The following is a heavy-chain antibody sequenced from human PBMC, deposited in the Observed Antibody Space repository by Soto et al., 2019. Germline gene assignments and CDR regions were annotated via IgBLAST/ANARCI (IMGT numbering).Heavy chain of an antibody. Sequence: ASVKVSCKASGGTFSSYAISWVRQAPGQGLEWMGGIIPIFGTANYAQKFQGRVTITADESTSTAYMELSSLRSEDTAVYYCARVSTMVRGVDYYYYGMDVWGQGTTVTVSS. J-gene: IGHJ6*02. D-gene: IGHD3-10*01. V-gene: IGHV1-69*13. CDR3: ARVSTMVRGVDYYYYGMDV. CDR1: GGTFSSYA. CDR2: IIPIFGTA.